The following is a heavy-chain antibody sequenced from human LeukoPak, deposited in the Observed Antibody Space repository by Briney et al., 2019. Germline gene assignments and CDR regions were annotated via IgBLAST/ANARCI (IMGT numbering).Heavy chain of an antibody. Sequence: ASVKVSCKASGYTFTSYGISWVRQAPGQGLEWMGWISAYNGNTNYAQKLQGRVTMTTDTSTSTAYMELRSLRSDDTAVYYCARDLNSGYDLNYYYYGMDVWGQGTTVTVSS. CDR1: GYTFTSYG. CDR3: ARDLNSGYDLNYYYYGMDV. J-gene: IGHJ6*02. D-gene: IGHD5-12*01. V-gene: IGHV1-18*01. CDR2: ISAYNGNT.